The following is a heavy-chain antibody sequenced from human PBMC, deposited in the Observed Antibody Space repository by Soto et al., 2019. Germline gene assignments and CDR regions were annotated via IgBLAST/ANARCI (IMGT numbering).Heavy chain of an antibody. Sequence: PSETLSLTCTVSGDSFSSSYWSWIRQPAGKGLEWIGRIYPSGTTNYNPSLKSRLTMSRDMSKNQFSLSLRSLTAADSAVYFCARDGHGSAGMDVWGQGTTVTVSS. D-gene: IGHD3-10*01. CDR1: GDSFSSSY. CDR2: IYPSGTT. V-gene: IGHV4-4*07. J-gene: IGHJ6*02. CDR3: ARDGHGSAGMDV.